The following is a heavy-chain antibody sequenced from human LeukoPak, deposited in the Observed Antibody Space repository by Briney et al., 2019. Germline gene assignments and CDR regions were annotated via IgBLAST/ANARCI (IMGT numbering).Heavy chain of an antibody. D-gene: IGHD5-18*01. CDR3: ALGLGYSYGLGPIDY. J-gene: IGHJ4*02. CDR1: GGSISSGGYS. V-gene: IGHV4-30-2*01. CDR2: INHSGST. Sequence: PSQTLSLTCAVSGGSISSGGYSWSWIRQPPGKGLEWIGEINHSGSTNYNPSLKSRVTISVDTSKNQFSLKLSSVTAADTAVYYCALGLGYSYGLGPIDYWGQGTLVTVSS.